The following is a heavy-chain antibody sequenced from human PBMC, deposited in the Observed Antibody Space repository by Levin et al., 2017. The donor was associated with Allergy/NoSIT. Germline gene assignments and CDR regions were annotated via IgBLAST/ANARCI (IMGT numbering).Heavy chain of an antibody. CDR3: ARDGTHGYSGFDFDL. Sequence: LSLTCAASGFTFRSESMNWVRQAPGKGLEWVSYINSASTNIHSGESVKGRFTIYRDNGKNLLYLQMDNLRVEDTAVYYCARDGTHGYSGFDFDLWGQGTLVTVSS. CDR1: GFTFRSES. J-gene: IGHJ5*02. V-gene: IGHV3-48*01. D-gene: IGHD5-12*01. CDR2: INSASTNI.